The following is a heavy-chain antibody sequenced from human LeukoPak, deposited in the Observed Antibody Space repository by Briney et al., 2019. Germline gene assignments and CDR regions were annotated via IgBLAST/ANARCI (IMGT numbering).Heavy chain of an antibody. CDR2: ISGSGGST. CDR1: GFTFGSYA. V-gene: IGHV3-23*01. D-gene: IGHD6-19*01. CDR3: AKTLGAQQWLVRYGMDV. J-gene: IGHJ6*02. Sequence: QTGGSLRLSCAASGFTFGSYAMNWVRQAPGKGLEWVSGISGSGGSTYYADSVKGRFTISRDNSKNTLYLQMSSLGVEDTAVYSCAKTLGAQQWLVRYGMDVWGQGTTVTVSS.